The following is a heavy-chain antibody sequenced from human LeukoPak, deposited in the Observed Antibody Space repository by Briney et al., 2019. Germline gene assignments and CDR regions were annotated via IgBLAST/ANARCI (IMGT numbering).Heavy chain of an antibody. CDR1: GFTFSSCS. CDR2: ISSGSSSI. V-gene: IGHV3-48*02. Sequence: GGSLRLSCAASGFTFSSCSMNWVRQAPGKGLEWVSYISSGSSSIYYADSVKGRFTISRDNAENSLYLQMNSLRDEDTAVYYCARGGATGRSGGDYWGQGTLVTVSS. J-gene: IGHJ4*02. CDR3: ARGGATGRSGGDY. D-gene: IGHD3-9*01.